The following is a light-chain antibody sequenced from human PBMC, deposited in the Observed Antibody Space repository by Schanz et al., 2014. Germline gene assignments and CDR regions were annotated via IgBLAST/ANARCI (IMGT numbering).Light chain of an antibody. Sequence: EIVLTQSPGSLSLSPGEGVTLSCRASQSVTSNYLAWYQHKPGQAPRLLIYGASTRATGIPASFSGSGSGTEFTLTITSLQSEDFAVYYCQQYNNWPPWTFGQGTKVEIK. CDR3: QQYNNWPPWT. V-gene: IGKV3-15*01. J-gene: IGKJ1*01. CDR1: QSVTSN. CDR2: GAS.